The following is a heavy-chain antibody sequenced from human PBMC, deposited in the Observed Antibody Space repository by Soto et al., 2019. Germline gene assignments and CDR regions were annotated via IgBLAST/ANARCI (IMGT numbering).Heavy chain of an antibody. J-gene: IGHJ4*02. V-gene: IGHV4-34*01. CDR3: ARGPGIAVAGTVDY. CDR2: INHSGST. D-gene: IGHD6-19*01. CDR1: GGSFSGYY. Sequence: TLSLTCAVYGGSFSGYYWSWIRQPPGKGLEWIGEINHSGSTNYNPSLKSRVTISVDTSKNQFSLKLSSVTAADTAVYYCARGPGIAVAGTVDYWGQGTLVTVSS.